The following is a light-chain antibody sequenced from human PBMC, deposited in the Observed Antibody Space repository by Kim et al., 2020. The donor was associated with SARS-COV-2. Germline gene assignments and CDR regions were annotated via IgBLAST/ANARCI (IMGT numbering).Light chain of an antibody. Sequence: ALGQTVRITCQGDSRRSYYASWYQQKPGKAPVLVIYGKNNRPSGIPDRFSGSSSGNTASLTITGAQAEDEADYYCNSRDSSGNNVVFGGGTKLTVL. V-gene: IGLV3-19*01. CDR3: NSRDSSGNNVV. CDR1: SRRSYY. CDR2: GKN. J-gene: IGLJ2*01.